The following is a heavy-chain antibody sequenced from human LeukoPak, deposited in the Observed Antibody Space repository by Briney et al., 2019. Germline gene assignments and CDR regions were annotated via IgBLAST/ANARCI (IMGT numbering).Heavy chain of an antibody. Sequence: PGRSLRLSCAASGFTFSNYGMHWVRQAPGKGLEWVALISYDGSNKYYADSVKGRFTISRDNSKNTLYLQMISLRAEDTAVYYCARVWHGYTLGEWGQGTLVTVSS. CDR1: GFTFSNYG. D-gene: IGHD5-24*01. CDR3: ARVWHGYTLGE. J-gene: IGHJ4*02. CDR2: ISYDGSNK. V-gene: IGHV3-30*03.